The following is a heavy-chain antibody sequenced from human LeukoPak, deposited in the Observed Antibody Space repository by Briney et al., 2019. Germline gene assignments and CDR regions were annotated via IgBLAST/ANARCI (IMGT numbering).Heavy chain of an antibody. Sequence: GGSLRLSCAASGFTFSSYAMHWVRQAPGKGLEWVAVISYDGSNKYYADSVRGRFTISRDNSKNTRYLQMNSLRAEDTAVYYCARARTGDSIGGFDYWGQGTLVTVSS. CDR3: ARARTGDSIGGFDY. D-gene: IGHD7-27*01. CDR2: ISYDGSNK. J-gene: IGHJ4*02. V-gene: IGHV3-30-3*01. CDR1: GFTFSSYA.